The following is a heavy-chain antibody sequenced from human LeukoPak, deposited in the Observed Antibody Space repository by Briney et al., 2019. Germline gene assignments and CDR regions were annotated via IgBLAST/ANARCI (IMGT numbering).Heavy chain of an antibody. J-gene: IGHJ3*01. CDR2: INPSGGST. CDR3: ARALVGAPRPNDAFDL. Sequence: ASVKVSCKASGHTFTRYYMHWVRQAPGQGLEWMGIINPSGGSTSYAQGFQGRVTMTRDTSTSTVYMELSSLRSEDTAVYYCARALVGAPRPNDAFDLWGQGTMVTVSS. V-gene: IGHV1-46*01. D-gene: IGHD1-26*01. CDR1: GHTFTRYY.